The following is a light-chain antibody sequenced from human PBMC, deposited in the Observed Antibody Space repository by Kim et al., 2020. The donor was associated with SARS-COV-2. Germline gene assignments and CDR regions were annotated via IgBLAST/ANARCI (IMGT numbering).Light chain of an antibody. Sequence: VVVGQIVRITREGDSRRSYDASWHQQKPGQAPVLVIDGKNNRPSGIPDRFSGSSSGTTASLTITGAQAEDEADYYCNSRDSSGNRVFGGGTQLTVL. J-gene: IGLJ3*02. CDR3: NSRDSSGNRV. CDR2: GKN. CDR1: SRRSYD. V-gene: IGLV3-19*01.